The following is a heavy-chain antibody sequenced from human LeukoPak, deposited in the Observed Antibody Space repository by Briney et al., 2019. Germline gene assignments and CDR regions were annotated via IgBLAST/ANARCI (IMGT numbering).Heavy chain of an antibody. J-gene: IGHJ4*02. V-gene: IGHV3-48*01. CDR2: ISSSSTTI. D-gene: IGHD6-13*01. Sequence: GGSLRLSCSASGFTFSSYSMDWVRQAPGKGLEWVSYISSSSTTIYYADSVKGRFTISRDNAKNSLYLQMNSLRVADTAVYYCARKEGIAAAGHFDYWGQGTLVTVSS. CDR3: ARKEGIAAAGHFDY. CDR1: GFTFSSYS.